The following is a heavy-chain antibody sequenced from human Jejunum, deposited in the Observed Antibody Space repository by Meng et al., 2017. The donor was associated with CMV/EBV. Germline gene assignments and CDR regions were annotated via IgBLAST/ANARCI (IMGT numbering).Heavy chain of an antibody. J-gene: IGHJ4*02. CDR1: GFSFSASN. CDR2: ISFSTDYI. D-gene: IGHD7-27*01. Sequence: AASGFSFSASNMNWVRQAPGKGLEWVSSISFSTDYIYYEDSVKGRFTISRDNSKNTLSLQMNSLRSQDTAVYYCTKDAPDKWGSFSWGQGTLVTVSS. V-gene: IGHV3-21*01. CDR3: TKDAPDKWGSFS.